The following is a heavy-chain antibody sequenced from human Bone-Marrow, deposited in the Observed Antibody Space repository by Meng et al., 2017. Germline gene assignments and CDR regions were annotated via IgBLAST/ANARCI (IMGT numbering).Heavy chain of an antibody. CDR3: ARDREMATIYGVDY. CDR2: INPKSGDT. Sequence: ASVKVSCKASGYTFPDYWLHWVRRAPGQGLEWMGRINPKSGDTHYAQRFQGRVTMTGDTSTSTAYMELSSLRSEDTAVYYCARDREMATIYGVDYWGQGTLVTVSS. D-gene: IGHD5-24*01. J-gene: IGHJ4*02. CDR1: GYTFPDYW. V-gene: IGHV1-2*06.